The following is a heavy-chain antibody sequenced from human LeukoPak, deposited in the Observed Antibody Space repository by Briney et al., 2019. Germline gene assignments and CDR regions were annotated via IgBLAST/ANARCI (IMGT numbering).Heavy chain of an antibody. V-gene: IGHV1-8*01. D-gene: IGHD6-13*01. CDR3: ASGAAAGPYNWFDP. J-gene: IGHJ5*02. CDR1: GYTFTSYD. Sequence: GASVKVSCKASGYTFTSYDINWVRQATGQGLEWMGWMNPNSGNTGYAQKFQGGVTMTRNTSISTAYMELSSLRSEDTAVYYCASGAAAGPYNWFDPWGQGTLVTVSS. CDR2: MNPNSGNT.